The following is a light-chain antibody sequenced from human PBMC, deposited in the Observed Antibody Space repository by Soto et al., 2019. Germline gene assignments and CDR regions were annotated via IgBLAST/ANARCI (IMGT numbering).Light chain of an antibody. CDR2: DVK. J-gene: IGLJ2*01. CDR3: SSYTCSSSVI. V-gene: IGLV2-14*01. CDR1: SSDVGAYDY. Sequence: QSALTQPASVSGSPGQSIAISCTGTSSDVGAYDYVSWYQQHPGKAPKLMIYDVKYRPSGVSNRFSGSKSGNTASLTISGLQAEDEADYYCSSYTCSSSVIFGGGTKLTVL.